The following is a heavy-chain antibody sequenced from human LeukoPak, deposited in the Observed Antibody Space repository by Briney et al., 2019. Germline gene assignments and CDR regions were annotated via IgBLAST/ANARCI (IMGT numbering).Heavy chain of an antibody. D-gene: IGHD5-18*01. CDR3: ARLVDTAMVSFAFDI. CDR1: GGSISSYY. CDR2: IYYSGST. V-gene: IGHV4-59*01. Sequence: PSETLSLTCTVSGGSISSYYWSWIRQPPGKGLEWIGYIYYSGSTNYNPSLKSRVAISVDTSKNQFSLKLSSVTAADTAAYYCARLVDTAMVSFAFDIWGQGTMVTVSS. J-gene: IGHJ3*02.